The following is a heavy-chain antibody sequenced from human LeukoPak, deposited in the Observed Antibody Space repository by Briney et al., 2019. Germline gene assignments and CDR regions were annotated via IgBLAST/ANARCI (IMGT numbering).Heavy chain of an antibody. CDR2: IYASGTT. Sequence: SETLSLTCTVSGGSISGYQWTWIRQPAGKGLEWIGRIYASGTTNYNPSLESRLTMSVDTSRNHFSLKLSSVTAADTAVYYCARGQTRCSAGSCYSLDYWGQRTLVTVSS. D-gene: IGHD2-15*01. CDR3: ARGQTRCSAGSCYSLDY. J-gene: IGHJ4*02. CDR1: GGSISGYQ. V-gene: IGHV4-4*07.